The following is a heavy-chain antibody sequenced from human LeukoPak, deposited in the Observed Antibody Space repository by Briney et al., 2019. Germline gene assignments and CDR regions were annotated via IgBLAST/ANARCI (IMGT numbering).Heavy chain of an antibody. V-gene: IGHV4-59*01. D-gene: IGHD6-19*01. J-gene: IGHJ4*02. CDR2: FYHSGST. Sequence: SETLSLTCTVSGGSISNYYWSWIRQPPGKGLEWIGGFYHSGSTNYNPSLKSRITTSVDTSKNQFSLRLSSVTAADTAVYYCASTQQWLAFDYWGQGILVTVSS. CDR3: ASTQQWLAFDY. CDR1: GGSISNYY.